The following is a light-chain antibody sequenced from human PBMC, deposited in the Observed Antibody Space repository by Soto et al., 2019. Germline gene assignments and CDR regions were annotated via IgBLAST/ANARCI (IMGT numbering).Light chain of an antibody. J-gene: IGKJ5*01. V-gene: IGKV3-20*01. CDR3: QQYGSSGT. CDR2: GAS. CDR1: QSVSSSY. Sequence: EIVMTQSPGALSVSPGERATLSCRASQSVSSSYLAWYQQKPGQAPRLLIYGASSRATGIPDRFSGSGSGTDFTLTISRLEPEDFAVYYCQQYGSSGTFGQGTRLEIK.